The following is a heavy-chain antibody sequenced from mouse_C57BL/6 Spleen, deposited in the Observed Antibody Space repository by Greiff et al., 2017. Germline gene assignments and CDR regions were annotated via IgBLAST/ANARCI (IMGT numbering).Heavy chain of an antibody. CDR3: ARSERGALDGPAWFAY. V-gene: IGHV1-64*01. J-gene: IGHJ3*01. D-gene: IGHD3-1*01. Sequence: QVQLQQPGAELVKPGASVKLSCKASGYTFTSYWMHWVKQRPGQGLEWIGMIHPNSGSTNYNEKFKSKSTLTVDKSSSTAYMQLSSLTSEDSAVYYWARSERGALDGPAWFAYWGQGTLVTVSA. CDR2: IHPNSGST. CDR1: GYTFTSYW.